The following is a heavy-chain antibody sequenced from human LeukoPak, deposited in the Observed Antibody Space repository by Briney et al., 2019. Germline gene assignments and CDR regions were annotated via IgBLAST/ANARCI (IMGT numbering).Heavy chain of an antibody. CDR2: INHSGST. CDR3: ARGFMTASDY. CDR1: GGSFSGYY. D-gene: IGHD3-16*01. Sequence: SSETLSLTCAVYGGSFSGYYWTWIRQPPGKGLEWIGEINHSGSTNYNPSLKSRVTISVDTSKNRFSLKLSSVTAADTAVYYCARGFMTASDYWGQGTLVTVSS. J-gene: IGHJ4*02. V-gene: IGHV4-34*01.